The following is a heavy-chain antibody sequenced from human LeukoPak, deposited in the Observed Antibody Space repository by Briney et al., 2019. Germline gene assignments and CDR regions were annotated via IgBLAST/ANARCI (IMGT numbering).Heavy chain of an antibody. D-gene: IGHD3-9*01. Sequence: GESLKISCKGSGYSFTSYWIGWVRQMPGKGLEWMGIIYPGNSDTRYSPSFQGQVTISADKSISTAYLQWSSLKASDTAMYYCARCYDILTGYYNTWGQGTLVTVSS. J-gene: IGHJ4*02. CDR2: IYPGNSDT. CDR1: GYSFTSYW. V-gene: IGHV5-51*01. CDR3: ARCYDILTGYYNT.